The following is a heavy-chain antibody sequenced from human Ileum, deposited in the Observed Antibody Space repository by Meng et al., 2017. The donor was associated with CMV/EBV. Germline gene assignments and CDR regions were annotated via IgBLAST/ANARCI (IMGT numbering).Heavy chain of an antibody. Sequence: QVQLVESGGGLVKPGGSLRLSCAASGFTFSEYYMSWVRQVPGKGLEWVSHISYSGTTIYYEDSVKGRFTISRDNAKKSLYLQMSSLRAEDTAVYYCARDRYGDYGDNWGQGTLVTVSS. J-gene: IGHJ4*02. D-gene: IGHD4-17*01. CDR3: ARDRYGDYGDN. V-gene: IGHV3-11*01. CDR1: GFTFSEYY. CDR2: ISYSGTTI.